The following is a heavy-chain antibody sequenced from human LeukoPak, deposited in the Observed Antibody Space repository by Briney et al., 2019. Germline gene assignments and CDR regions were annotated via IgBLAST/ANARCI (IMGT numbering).Heavy chain of an antibody. V-gene: IGHV3-72*01. J-gene: IGHJ4*02. CDR2: TRDKAIGYTT. D-gene: IGHD1-1*01. CDR3: VTGATGTLDY. CDR1: GFTFSDHY. Sequence: GRSLRLSCAASGFTFSDHYMDWVRQAPGKGLEWVGRTRDKAIGYTTEYAASVKGRFTISRADSKNSLYLQVNSLKTEDTAVYYCVTGATGTLDYWGQGTLVTVSS.